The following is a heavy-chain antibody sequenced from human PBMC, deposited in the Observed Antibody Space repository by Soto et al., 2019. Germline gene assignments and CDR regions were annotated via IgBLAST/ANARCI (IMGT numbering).Heavy chain of an antibody. CDR1: GYTFTGYY. D-gene: IGHD3-22*01. CDR2: TNPNSGGT. CDR3: ARSRYYDSSGYYSA. J-gene: IGHJ5*02. V-gene: IGHV1-2*04. Sequence: ASVKVSCKASGYTFTGYYMHWVRQAPGQGLEWMGWTNPNSGGTNYAQKFQGWVTMTRDTSISTAYMELSRLRSDDTAVYYCARSRYYDSSGYYSAWGQGTLVTVSS.